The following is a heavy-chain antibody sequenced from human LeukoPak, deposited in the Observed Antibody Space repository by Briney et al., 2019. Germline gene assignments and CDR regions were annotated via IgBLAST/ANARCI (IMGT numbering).Heavy chain of an antibody. CDR1: GGSISSGGYY. CDR3: ARAATVVTLDY. J-gene: IGHJ4*02. Sequence: PSQTLSLTCTVSGGSISSGGYYWSWIRQPPGKGLEWIGEINHSGSTNYNPSLKSRVTISVDTSKNQFSLKLSSVTAADTAVYYCARAATVVTLDYWGQGTLVTVSS. CDR2: INHSGST. D-gene: IGHD4-23*01. V-gene: IGHV4-30-2*01.